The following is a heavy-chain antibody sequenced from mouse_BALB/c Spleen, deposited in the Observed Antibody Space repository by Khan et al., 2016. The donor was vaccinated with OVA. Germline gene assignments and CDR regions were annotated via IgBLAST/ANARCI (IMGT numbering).Heavy chain of an antibody. J-gene: IGHJ3*01. CDR1: GYSITSDYA. CDR3: ARGFTY. Sequence: QLEESGPGLVKPSQSLSLTCTVTGYSITSDYAWNWIRQFPGNKLEWMGYISYSGSTTYNPSLKSRISITRDTSKNQFFLQLNSVTTEDTATYYGARGFTYWGQGTLVTVSA. CDR2: ISYSGST. V-gene: IGHV3-2*02.